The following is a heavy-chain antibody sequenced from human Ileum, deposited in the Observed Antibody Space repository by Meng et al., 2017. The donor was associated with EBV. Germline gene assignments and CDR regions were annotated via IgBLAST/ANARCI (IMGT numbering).Heavy chain of an antibody. CDR2: INPNSGGA. V-gene: IGHV1-2*06. Sequence: QLQLMQSGAEAKKPGASVRVSCKASGYTFTHHGISWIRQAPGQGLEWMGRINPNSGGANYAQKFQGRVTMTRDTSISTAYMELSRLRSDDTAVYYCAREGLVGDLRYFDLWGRGTLVTVSS. D-gene: IGHD3-16*01. CDR1: GYTFTHHG. CDR3: AREGLVGDLRYFDL. J-gene: IGHJ2*01.